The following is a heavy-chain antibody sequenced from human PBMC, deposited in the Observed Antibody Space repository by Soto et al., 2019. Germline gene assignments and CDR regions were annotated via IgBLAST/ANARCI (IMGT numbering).Heavy chain of an antibody. V-gene: IGHV4-34*01. D-gene: IGHD3-9*01. CDR3: AKGDILIGSRNWFDP. CDR1: GGSFSNHY. J-gene: IGHJ5*02. Sequence: QVQLQQWGAGLLKPSETLSLTCAVYGGSFSNHYWSWIRQTPGKGLEWIGEINHIGITNYNPSLKRRVTLSVDTFKKQFSLKLSSVAAAETAVYYCAKGDILIGSRNWFDPWGQGTLVTVSS. CDR2: INHIGIT.